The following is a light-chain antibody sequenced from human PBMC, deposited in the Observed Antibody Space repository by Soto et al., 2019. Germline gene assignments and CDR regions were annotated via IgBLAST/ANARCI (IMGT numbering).Light chain of an antibody. V-gene: IGKV3-15*01. CDR3: KKYNKWPLT. Sequence: EIVITQSPATLSVSPGERATLSCRASQSVSIDLAWYQQTPGQAHRLLIYGASTRATGIPVRFSGSASGTEFTLTIRSLQSEDFTVYDCKKYNKWPLTVGQGKKGDIK. J-gene: IGKJ1*01. CDR1: QSVSID. CDR2: GAS.